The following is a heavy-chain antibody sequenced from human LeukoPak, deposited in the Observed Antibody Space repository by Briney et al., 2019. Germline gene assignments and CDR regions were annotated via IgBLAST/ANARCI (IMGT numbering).Heavy chain of an antibody. D-gene: IGHD6-19*01. J-gene: IGHJ4*02. CDR3: ARASPQWLEIDY. CDR1: GGSASSSNYY. V-gene: IGHV4-61*01. CDR2: IFYSGST. Sequence: SETLSLTCTVSGGSASSSNYYWIWIRQPPGKGLEWIGYIFYSGSTNYNPSLKSRVTISEDASKNQFSLKLSSVTAADTAVYYCARASPQWLEIDYWGQGTLVTVSS.